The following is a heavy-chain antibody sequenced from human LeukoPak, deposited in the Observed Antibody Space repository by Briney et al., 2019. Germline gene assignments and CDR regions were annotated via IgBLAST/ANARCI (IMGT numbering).Heavy chain of an antibody. CDR3: ASSGDYGDFGTYYYGMDV. CDR1: GFTFSSYS. Sequence: GGSLRLSCAASGFTFSSYSMNWVRQAPGKGLEWVSYISSSSSTIYYADSVKGRFTISRDNAKNSLYLQMNSLRAEDTAVYYCASSGDYGDFGTYYYGMDVWGQGTTVTVSS. CDR2: ISSSSSTI. J-gene: IGHJ6*02. D-gene: IGHD4-17*01. V-gene: IGHV3-48*04.